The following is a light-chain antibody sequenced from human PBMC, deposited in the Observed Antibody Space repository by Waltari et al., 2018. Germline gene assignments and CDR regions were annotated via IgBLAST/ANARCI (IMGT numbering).Light chain of an antibody. J-gene: IGLJ3*02. CDR2: YDS. Sequence: SYVLTQPPSVSVAPGETASVTCGGDSIGSKSVHWYRQKPGQAPVLVIYYDSDRPSGIPERFSGSNSGDTATLTLSRVEVGDEADYYCQVWDGNNDVGVFGGGTKLTVL. V-gene: IGLV3-21*04. CDR3: QVWDGNNDVGV. CDR1: SIGSKS.